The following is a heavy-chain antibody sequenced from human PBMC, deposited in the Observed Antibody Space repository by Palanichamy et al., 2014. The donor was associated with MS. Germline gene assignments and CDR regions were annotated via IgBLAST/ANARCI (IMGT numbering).Heavy chain of an antibody. D-gene: IGHD2-2*01. CDR2: ISGYNGNI. CDR3: ARENDIIVEHPYF. J-gene: IGHJ4*02. CDR1: GYTFSSYG. Sequence: QVQLVQSGAEVKKPGASAKVSCKASGYTFSSYGISWVRQAPGQGLEWMGWISGYNGNINYEQKFQGRLIMTTDTSTSTAYMELRSLTSDDTAVYYCARENDIIVEHPYFWGQGTLVIVSS. V-gene: IGHV1-18*01.